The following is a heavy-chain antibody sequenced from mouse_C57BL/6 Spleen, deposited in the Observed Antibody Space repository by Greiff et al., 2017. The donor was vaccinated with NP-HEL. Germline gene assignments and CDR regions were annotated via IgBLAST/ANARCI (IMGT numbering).Heavy chain of an antibody. Sequence: QVQLQQPGAELVKPGASVKLSCKASGYTFTSYWMHWVKQRPGQGLEWIGMIHPNSGSTNYNEKFKSKATLTVDKSSSTAYMQLSSLTSEDSAVYYCARHNYYSNLFDYWGQGTTLTVSS. CDR3: ARHNYYSNLFDY. J-gene: IGHJ2*01. CDR1: GYTFTSYW. V-gene: IGHV1-64*01. D-gene: IGHD2-5*01. CDR2: IHPNSGST.